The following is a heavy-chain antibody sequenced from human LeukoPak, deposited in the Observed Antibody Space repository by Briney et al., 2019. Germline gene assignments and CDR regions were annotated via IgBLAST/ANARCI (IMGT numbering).Heavy chain of an antibody. V-gene: IGHV4-4*07. J-gene: IGHJ4*02. Sequence: SETLSLTCTVSGGSISSYYWSWIRQPAAKGQEWIGRIYTSGSTNYNPSLKSRVTMSVDTSKNQFSLKLSSVTAADTAVYYCAREIIYCSSTSCYAQLGFDYWGQGTLVTVSS. CDR1: GGSISSYY. CDR3: AREIIYCSSTSCYAQLGFDY. CDR2: IYTSGST. D-gene: IGHD2-2*01.